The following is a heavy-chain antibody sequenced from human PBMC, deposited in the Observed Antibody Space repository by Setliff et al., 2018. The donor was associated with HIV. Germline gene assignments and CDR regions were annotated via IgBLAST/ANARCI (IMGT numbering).Heavy chain of an antibody. Sequence: GESLKISCEASGYSFTSYWIGWVRQMPGKGLEWVGIISPGDSDTRYSPSFQGQVTISADKSICTAYLQWTSLKTSDTAIYYCARAGNYYHSRGYSDDAFDIWGQGTMVTVSS. CDR1: GYSFTSYW. J-gene: IGHJ3*02. CDR2: ISPGDSDT. CDR3: ARAGNYYHSRGYSDDAFDI. V-gene: IGHV5-51*01. D-gene: IGHD3-22*01.